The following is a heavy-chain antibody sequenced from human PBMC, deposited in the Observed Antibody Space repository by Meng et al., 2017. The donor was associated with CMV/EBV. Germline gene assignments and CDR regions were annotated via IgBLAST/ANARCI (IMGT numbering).Heavy chain of an antibody. Sequence: ASVNVSCKASGYTFTSHGISWVRQAPGQGLEWMGWISAYNGNTNYAQKLQGRVTMTTDTSTSTAYMELRSLRSDDTAVYYCALYAWGSWRGMDVWGQGTTVTVSS. CDR1: GYTFTSHG. D-gene: IGHD3-16*01. CDR2: ISAYNGNT. V-gene: IGHV1-18*01. J-gene: IGHJ6*02. CDR3: ALYAWGSWRGMDV.